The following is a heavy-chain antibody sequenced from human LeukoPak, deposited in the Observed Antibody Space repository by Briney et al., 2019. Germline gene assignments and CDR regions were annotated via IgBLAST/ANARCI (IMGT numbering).Heavy chain of an antibody. V-gene: IGHV3-43D*03. CDR3: AKDIHIGHGSGWPES. Sequence: GGSLRLSCVGSGFTFGEYGMHWVRQVPGKGLEWVSHITWDGGSTYYAGSVKGRFTISRDNSKNSLYLQMNSLGAEDTALYYCAKDIHIGHGSGWPESWGQGTLVTGSS. D-gene: IGHD6-19*01. J-gene: IGHJ5*02. CDR1: GFTFGEYG. CDR2: ITWDGGST.